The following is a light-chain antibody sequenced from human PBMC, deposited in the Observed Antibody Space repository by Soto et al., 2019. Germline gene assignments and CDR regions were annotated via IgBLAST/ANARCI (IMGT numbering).Light chain of an antibody. CDR1: QSVSSRS. Sequence: EIGLTQSPGTLSLYPGDSAALSCRASQSVSSRSLAWYQQKRGQAPRLLSHGASNRATGIPDRFSGSGSGTDFTLTISRLEPEDFAVYYCQQYGSSPRTFGRGTKVEV. CDR3: QQYGSSPRT. CDR2: GAS. V-gene: IGKV3-20*01. J-gene: IGKJ4*02.